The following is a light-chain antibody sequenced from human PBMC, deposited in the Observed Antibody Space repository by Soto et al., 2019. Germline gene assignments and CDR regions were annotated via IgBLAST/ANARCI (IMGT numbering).Light chain of an antibody. J-gene: IGKJ3*01. V-gene: IGKV2-28*01. CDR3: MQARQTPFT. CDR2: SAS. Sequence: DIVMTQSPVSLAVTPGEPASISCTSSQSLLYIDGYNYLDWYLQKPGQPPQLLIYSASNRASGVPDRFSGSGSGKDFTLKISRVEAEDVGVYFCMQARQTPFTFGPGTKVDIK. CDR1: QSLLYIDGYNY.